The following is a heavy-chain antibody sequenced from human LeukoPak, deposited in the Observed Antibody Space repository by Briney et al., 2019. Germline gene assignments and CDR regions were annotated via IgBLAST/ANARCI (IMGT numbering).Heavy chain of an antibody. V-gene: IGHV3-9*01. J-gene: IGHJ6*02. D-gene: IGHD6-25*01. CDR3: ARDAWRSVFYYGMDV. CDR2: IRWNSGNI. Sequence: GGSLRLSCAASGYTFDDYAMHWVRQAPGKGLEWVSAIRWNSGNIGYADSVKGRFTISRDNAKNSLYLQMNSLRTEDTALYFCARDAWRSVFYYGMDVWGQGTTVAVSS. CDR1: GYTFDDYA.